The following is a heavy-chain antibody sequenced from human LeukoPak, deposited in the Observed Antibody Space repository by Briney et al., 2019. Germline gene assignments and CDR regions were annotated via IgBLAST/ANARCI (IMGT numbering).Heavy chain of an antibody. J-gene: IGHJ4*02. CDR1: KFTFTNYG. V-gene: IGHV3-33*01. CDR2: IWYDGSNK. CDR3: VRDTYSDSTGNNLGY. D-gene: IGHD3-22*01. Sequence: GGSLRLSCAASKFTFTNYGMHWVRQAPGKGLEWVAVIWYDGSNKYYADSVKGRFTISRDNSKKTSYLQMNSLRAEDTAVYYCVRDTYSDSTGNNLGYWGQGTLVTVSS.